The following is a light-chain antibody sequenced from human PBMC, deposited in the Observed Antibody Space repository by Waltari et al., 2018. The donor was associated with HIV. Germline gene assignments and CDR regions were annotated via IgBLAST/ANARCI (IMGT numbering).Light chain of an antibody. CDR1: TSNIGGNT. J-gene: IGLJ1*01. V-gene: IGLV1-44*01. CDR2: SNN. Sequence: QSVLAQPPSASGTPGQRVTISCSGSTSNIGGNTVSWYQQLPGTAPKLLIYSNNARPSGVPYRLSGSTSGTSASLVISGLQSEDEADYYCAAWDDSLKGGAFGTGTKVTVL. CDR3: AAWDDSLKGGA.